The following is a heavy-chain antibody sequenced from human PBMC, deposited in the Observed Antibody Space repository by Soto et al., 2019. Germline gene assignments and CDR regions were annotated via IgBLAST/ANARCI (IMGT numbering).Heavy chain of an antibody. V-gene: IGHV4-34*01. CDR3: ARGWDIAAAGTKAWFDP. D-gene: IGHD6-13*01. J-gene: IGHJ5*02. Sequence: QVQLQQWGAGLLKPSETLSLTCAVYGGSFSGYYWSWIRQPPGKGLEWIGEINHSGSTNYNPSLKSRVTISVDTPKNQFSLKLSSVTAADTAVYYCARGWDIAAAGTKAWFDPWGQGTLVTVSS. CDR1: GGSFSGYY. CDR2: INHSGST.